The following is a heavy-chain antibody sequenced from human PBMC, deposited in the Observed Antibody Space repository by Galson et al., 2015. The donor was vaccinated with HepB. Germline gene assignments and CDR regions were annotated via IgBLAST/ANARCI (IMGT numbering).Heavy chain of an antibody. J-gene: IGHJ4*02. CDR1: GYTFTSYA. V-gene: IGHV1-3*01. D-gene: IGHD3-10*01. Sequence: SVKVSCKASGYTFTSYAMHWVRQAPGQRLEWMGWINAGNGNTKYSQKFQGRVTITRDTSAGTAYMELRSLRSDDTAVYYCARRWFGDTTFDYWGQGTLVTVSS. CDR3: ARRWFGDTTFDY. CDR2: INAGNGNT.